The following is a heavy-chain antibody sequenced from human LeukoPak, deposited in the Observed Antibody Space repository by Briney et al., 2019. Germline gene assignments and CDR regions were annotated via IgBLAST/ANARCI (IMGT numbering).Heavy chain of an antibody. J-gene: IGHJ3*02. D-gene: IGHD4-11*01. Sequence: GASVKLSCKASGGTFSRYAISWVRQAPGQGLEWVGGIIPIFGTPNYAQKFQGRVTITADESTSTAYMELSSLRSEDTAFYYCARKIYSNYGSSEAFESWGQGTMVTVSS. CDR2: IIPIFGTP. V-gene: IGHV1-69*13. CDR1: GGTFSRYA. CDR3: ARKIYSNYGSSEAFES.